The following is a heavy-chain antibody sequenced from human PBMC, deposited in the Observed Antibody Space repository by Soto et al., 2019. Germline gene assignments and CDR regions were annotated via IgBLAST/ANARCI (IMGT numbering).Heavy chain of an antibody. D-gene: IGHD3-22*01. J-gene: IGHJ4*02. V-gene: IGHV4-4*02. Sequence: PSETLSLTCAVSGGSISSSNWWSWVRQPPGKGLEWIGEIYHSGSTNYNPSLKSRVTISVDKSKNQFSLKLSSVTAADTAVYYCARYSYYYDSSGYYVGFDYWGQGTLVTVSS. CDR3: ARYSYYYDSSGYYVGFDY. CDR2: IYHSGST. CDR1: GGSISSSNW.